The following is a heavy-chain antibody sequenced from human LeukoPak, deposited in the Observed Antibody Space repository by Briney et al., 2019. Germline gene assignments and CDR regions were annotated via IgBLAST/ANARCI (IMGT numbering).Heavy chain of an antibody. V-gene: IGHV3-49*04. J-gene: IGHJ4*02. CDR1: GFTFSSYS. CDR3: TRSLTSGSYYDILTGQTPFDY. CDR2: IRSKAYGGTT. D-gene: IGHD3-9*01. Sequence: GGSLRLSCAASGFTFSSYSMNWVRQAPGKGLEWVGFIRSKAYGGTTEYAASVKGRFTISRDDSKSIAYLQMNSLKTEDTAVYYCTRSLTSGSYYDILTGQTPFDYWGQGTLVTVSS.